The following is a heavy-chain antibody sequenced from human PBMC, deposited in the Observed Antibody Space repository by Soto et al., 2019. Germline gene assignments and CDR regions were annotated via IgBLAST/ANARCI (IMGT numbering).Heavy chain of an antibody. V-gene: IGHV4-30-2*01. CDR3: ARAHCGGDCSSLDY. CDR2: IYHSGST. CDR1: GGSISSGGYS. Sequence: QLQLQESGSGLVKPSQTLSLTCAVSGGSISSGGYSWSWIRQPPGKGLEWIGYIYHSGSTYYNPSLKSRVTISVDRSKNQFSLKLSSVTAADTAVYYCARAHCGGDCSSLDYWGQGTLVTVSS. D-gene: IGHD2-21*02. J-gene: IGHJ4*02.